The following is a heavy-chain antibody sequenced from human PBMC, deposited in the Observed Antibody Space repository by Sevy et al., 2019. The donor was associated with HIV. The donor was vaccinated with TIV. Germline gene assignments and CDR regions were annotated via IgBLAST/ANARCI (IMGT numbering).Heavy chain of an antibody. Sequence: SESLSLTCVVSGDSIRMGYYWAWIRQPPGKGPEWVGTVSHSGSAYYDPSLKSRLTISVDTSKNQFSLNLTSVTAADRAVYYCARWSAGSYFDSWGHGALVTVSS. CDR2: VSHSGSA. V-gene: IGHV4-38-2*01. CDR1: GDSIRMGYY. J-gene: IGHJ4*01. D-gene: IGHD6-6*01. CDR3: ARWSAGSYFDS.